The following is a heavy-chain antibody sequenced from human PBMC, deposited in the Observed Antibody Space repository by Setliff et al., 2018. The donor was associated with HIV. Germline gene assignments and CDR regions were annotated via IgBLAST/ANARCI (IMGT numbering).Heavy chain of an antibody. V-gene: IGHV3-48*04. J-gene: IGHJ4*02. D-gene: IGHD2-15*01. CDR3: ASGEGWLNY. Sequence: PGGSLRLSFAASGLTFNRYGLNWVRQAPGKGLEWISYISSSGSTMYYADSVKGRFAISRDNAKDSLYLEMNSLRAGDTAVYYCASGEGWLNYWGQGTLVTVSS. CDR2: ISSSGSTM. CDR1: GLTFNRYG.